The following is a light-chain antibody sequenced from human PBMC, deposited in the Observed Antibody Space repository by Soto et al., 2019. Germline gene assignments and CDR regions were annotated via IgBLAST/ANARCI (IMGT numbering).Light chain of an antibody. J-gene: IGLJ2*01. CDR1: SSDVGGYNY. CDR3: CSYAGSYTLV. V-gene: IGLV2-11*01. CDR2: DVS. Sequence: QSVLTQPRSVSGSPGQSVTISCTGTSSDVGGYNYVSWYQQHPGKAPKLMIYDVSKRPSGVPDRFSGSKSGNTASLTISGLQAEDEVDYYCCSYAGSYTLVFGGGTKVTVL.